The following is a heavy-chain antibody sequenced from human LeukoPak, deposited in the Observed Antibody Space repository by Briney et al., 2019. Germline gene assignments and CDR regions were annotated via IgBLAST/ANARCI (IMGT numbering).Heavy chain of an antibody. Sequence: SETLSLTCTVSGGSISSYYWGWIRQPAGKGLEWIGRIYTSGSTNYNPSLKSRVTMSVDTSKDQFSLKLSSVTAADTAVYYCARSATYDYYYGMDVWGQGTTVTVSS. V-gene: IGHV4-4*07. CDR2: IYTSGST. CDR3: ARSATYDYYYGMDV. D-gene: IGHD5-12*01. CDR1: GGSISSYY. J-gene: IGHJ6*02.